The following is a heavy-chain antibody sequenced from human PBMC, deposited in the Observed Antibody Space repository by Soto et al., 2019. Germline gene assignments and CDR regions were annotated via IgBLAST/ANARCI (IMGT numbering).Heavy chain of an antibody. CDR1: GDSLSGGDYY. V-gene: IGHV4-30-4*08. CDR2: IYYTGFT. Sequence: LSLTCTVSGDSLSGGDYYWSWIRQPPGKGLEWIGDIYYTGFTFYNPSLKSRLTISVDTSKKQFSLKLNSVTAADTAVYYCAKDRSTYYDFWSGYSPDYWGQGILVTVS. J-gene: IGHJ4*02. CDR3: AKDRSTYYDFWSGYSPDY. D-gene: IGHD3-3*01.